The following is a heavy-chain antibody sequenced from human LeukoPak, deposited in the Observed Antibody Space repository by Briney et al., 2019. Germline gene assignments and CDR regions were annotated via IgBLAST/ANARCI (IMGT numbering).Heavy chain of an antibody. CDR3: ARDQGDAYGELDY. Sequence: KPSETLSLTCTVSGGSISYYYWSWIRQPPGKGLEWIGYIYYSGSTSYNPSLKSRVTMSVATSESQFSLKPSSVTAADTAVYYCARDQGDAYGELDYWGQGTLATVSS. V-gene: IGHV4-59*01. CDR1: GGSISYYY. D-gene: IGHD5-24*01. CDR2: IYYSGST. J-gene: IGHJ4*02.